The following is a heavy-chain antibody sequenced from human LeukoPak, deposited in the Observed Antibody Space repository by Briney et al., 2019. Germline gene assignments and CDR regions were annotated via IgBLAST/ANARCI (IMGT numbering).Heavy chain of an antibody. CDR2: INAGNGNT. CDR1: GYTFTSYA. V-gene: IGHV1-3*01. Sequence: ASVKVSCKASGYTFTSYAMHWVRQAPVQRLEWMGWINAGNGNTKYSQKFQGRVTITRDTSASTAYMELSSLRSEDTAVYYCARDRRTSQSPLFWNYWGQGTLVTVSS. J-gene: IGHJ4*02. D-gene: IGHD3-3*01. CDR3: ARDRRTSQSPLFWNY.